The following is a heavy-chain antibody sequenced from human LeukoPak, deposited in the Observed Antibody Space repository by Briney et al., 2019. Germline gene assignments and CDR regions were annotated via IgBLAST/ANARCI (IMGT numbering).Heavy chain of an antibody. Sequence: SETLTLTCTVSGGSISSHYWGWIRQPPGKGLEWIGNIDYSGSTKFNLSLKNRLTILVDASKKQFSLKLIPGTAADNAVYYCAGGGGVTYYDSTGYLWYFDYWGQGTLVTVSS. J-gene: IGHJ4*02. D-gene: IGHD3-22*01. CDR2: IDYSGST. CDR1: GGSISSHY. CDR3: AGGGGVTYYDSTGYLWYFDY. V-gene: IGHV4-59*11.